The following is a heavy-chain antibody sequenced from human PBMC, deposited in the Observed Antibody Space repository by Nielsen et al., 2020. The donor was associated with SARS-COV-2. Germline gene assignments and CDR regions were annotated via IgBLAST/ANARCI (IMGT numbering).Heavy chain of an antibody. Sequence: ASVKVSCKASGYTFTGYYMHWVRQAPGQGLEWMGRINTNTGNPTYAQGFTGRFVFSLDTSVSTAYLQISSLKAEDTAVYYCARESANIDSYFDYWGQGTLVTVSS. V-gene: IGHV7-4-1*02. J-gene: IGHJ4*02. D-gene: IGHD2/OR15-2a*01. CDR2: INTNTGNP. CDR1: GYTFTGYY. CDR3: ARESANIDSYFDY.